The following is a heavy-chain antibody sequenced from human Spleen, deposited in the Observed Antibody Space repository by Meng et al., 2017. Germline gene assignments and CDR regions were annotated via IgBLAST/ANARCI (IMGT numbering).Heavy chain of an antibody. CDR2: INYSGRT. J-gene: IGHJ4*02. CDR3: ARLDDTGIDY. D-gene: IGHD5-18*01. Sequence: QVQLQESGPGLVKPSETLSLTCTVSGGSISTYYWSWIRQSPEKGLEWIGYINYSGRTNYIPSLRSRATISIDTSKNQFSLKLSSVTAADTAVYYCARLDDTGIDYWGQGILVTVSS. CDR1: GGSISTYY. V-gene: IGHV4-59*08.